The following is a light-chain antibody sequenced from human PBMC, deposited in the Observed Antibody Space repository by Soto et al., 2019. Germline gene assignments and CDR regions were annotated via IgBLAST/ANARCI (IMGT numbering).Light chain of an antibody. V-gene: IGLV1-40*01. CDR1: SSNIGANYD. CDR3: QSYDSSLNRV. CDR2: GDN. Sequence: QSVLSQPPSVSGAPGQRITISCTGSSSNIGANYDVHWYRQVPGTAPKLLMSGDNNRPSGVADRFSGSKSDTSASLAITRLQAEDEADYYCQSYDSSLNRVFGTGTKVTVL. J-gene: IGLJ1*01.